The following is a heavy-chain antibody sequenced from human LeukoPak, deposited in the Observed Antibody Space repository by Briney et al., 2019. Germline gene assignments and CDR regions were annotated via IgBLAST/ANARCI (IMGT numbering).Heavy chain of an antibody. V-gene: IGHV3-13*04. D-gene: IGHD5-12*01. Sequence: PGGSLRLSCAASGFTFSSYDMHWVRQPRGKGLEWVSAIGTAGDTYYPGSVKGRFTISRENAKNSLYLQMNCLRAGDTAVYYCVRGTGYSAYDYDFDYWGQGTLVTVSS. CDR1: GFTFSSYD. CDR2: IGTAGDT. CDR3: VRGTGYSAYDYDFDY. J-gene: IGHJ4*02.